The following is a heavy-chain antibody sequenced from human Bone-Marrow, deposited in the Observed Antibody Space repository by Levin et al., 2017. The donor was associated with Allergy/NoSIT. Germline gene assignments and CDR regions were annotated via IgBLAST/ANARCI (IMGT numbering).Heavy chain of an antibody. CDR2: ISSGSRYT. D-gene: IGHD6-6*01. Sequence: PGGSLRLSCAASGFTFSSYSMNWVRQAPGKGLEWVSSISSGSRYTYYADSVKGRFTISRDDARNPLYLQMNSLRAKDTALYYCARDFEGQLNSWGQGTLVTVSA. J-gene: IGHJ4*02. V-gene: IGHV3-21*06. CDR3: ARDFEGQLNS. CDR1: GFTFSSYS.